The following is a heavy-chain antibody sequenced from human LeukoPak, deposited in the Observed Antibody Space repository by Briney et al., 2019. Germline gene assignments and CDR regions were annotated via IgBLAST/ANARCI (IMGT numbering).Heavy chain of an antibody. V-gene: IGHV3-20*04. Sequence: QPGGSLRLSCAASGFTFDDYGMSWVRQAPGKGLEWVSGINWNGGSTGYADSVKGRFTISRDNAKNSLYLQMNSLRAEDTALYYCARDSCSSTSRPGVYWGQGTLVTVSS. CDR1: GFTFDDYG. D-gene: IGHD2-2*01. J-gene: IGHJ4*02. CDR3: ARDSCSSTSRPGVY. CDR2: INWNGGST.